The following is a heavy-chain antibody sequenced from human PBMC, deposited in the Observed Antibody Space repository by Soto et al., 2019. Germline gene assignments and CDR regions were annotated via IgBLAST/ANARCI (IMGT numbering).Heavy chain of an antibody. CDR2: INHSGST. CDR3: ARAPLYYDILTGYYTGWFDP. J-gene: IGHJ5*02. D-gene: IGHD3-9*01. CDR1: GGSFSGYY. Sequence: SETLSLTCAVYGGSFSGYYWSWIRQPPGKGLEWIGEINHSGSTNYNPSLKSRVTISVDTSKNQFSLKLSSVTAADTAVYYCARAPLYYDILTGYYTGWFDPWGHGTLVTVSS. V-gene: IGHV4-34*01.